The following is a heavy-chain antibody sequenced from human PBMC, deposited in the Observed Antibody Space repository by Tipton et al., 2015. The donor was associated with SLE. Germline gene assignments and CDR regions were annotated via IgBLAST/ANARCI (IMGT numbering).Heavy chain of an antibody. J-gene: IGHJ4*02. CDR2: IYYSGST. CDR3: ARGQSAVAWN. D-gene: IGHD6-19*01. Sequence: TLSLTCTVSGGSISSSSYYWSWIRQPPGKGLEWIGYIYYSGSTNYNPSLKSRVTISVDTSKNQFSLKLSSVTAADTAVYYCARGQSAVAWNWGQGTLVTVSS. V-gene: IGHV4-61*01. CDR1: GGSISSSSYY.